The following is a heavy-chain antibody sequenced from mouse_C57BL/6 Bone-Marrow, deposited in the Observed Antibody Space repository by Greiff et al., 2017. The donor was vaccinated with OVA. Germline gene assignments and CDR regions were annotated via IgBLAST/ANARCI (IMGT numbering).Heavy chain of an antibody. D-gene: IGHD3-3*01. CDR2: IYPGNGDT. CDR3: AREGRGDFDY. V-gene: IGHV1-12*01. J-gene: IGHJ2*01. CDR1: GYTFTSYN. Sequence: LQQSGAELVRPGASVKMSCKASGYTFTSYNMPWVKQTPRQGLEWIGAIYPGNGDTSYNQKFKGKATLTVDKSSSTAYMQLSSLTSEDSEVYFCAREGRGDFDYWGQGTTLTVSS.